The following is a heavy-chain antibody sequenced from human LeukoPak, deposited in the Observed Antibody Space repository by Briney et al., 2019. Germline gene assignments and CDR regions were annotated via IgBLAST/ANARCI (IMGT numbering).Heavy chain of an antibody. D-gene: IGHD7-27*01. Sequence: PGGSLRLSCAASGFAFRDYWMNWVRQAPGKGLEWVANINLGGSVVLYVDPVKGRCTASRDNAENSLSLQMNSLRAEDTAVYYCAAWGLHNYWGQGTLVTVSS. J-gene: IGHJ4*02. CDR1: GFAFRDYW. CDR2: INLGGSVV. CDR3: AAWGLHNY. V-gene: IGHV3-7*01.